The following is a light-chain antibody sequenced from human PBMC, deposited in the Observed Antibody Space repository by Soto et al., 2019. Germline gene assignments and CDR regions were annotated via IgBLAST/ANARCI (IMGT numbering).Light chain of an antibody. CDR2: EGS. Sequence: QSALTQPASVSGSPGQSITISCTGPSRDVGSYNLVSWYQQHPGKAPKLMIYEGSKRPSGVSNRFSGSKSGNTASLTISGLQAEDEADYYCCSYAGSSSHVVFGGGTKLTV. CDR3: CSYAGSSSHVV. V-gene: IGLV2-23*01. J-gene: IGLJ2*01. CDR1: SRDVGSYNL.